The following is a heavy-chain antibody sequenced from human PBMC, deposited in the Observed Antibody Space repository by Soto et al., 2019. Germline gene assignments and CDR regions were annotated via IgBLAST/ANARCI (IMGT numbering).Heavy chain of an antibody. CDR2: IYPGDSDT. J-gene: IGHJ4*02. Sequence: VESLTISCKVSGYSFTSYWIVWVLQMPGKGLEWMGIIYPGDSDTRYSPSFQGQVTISADKSISTAYLQWSSLKASDTAMYYCCVSSSQTRVYFDYWGQGTMVTVSS. CDR1: GYSFTSYW. D-gene: IGHD6-6*01. V-gene: IGHV5-51*01. CDR3: CVSSSQTRVYFDY.